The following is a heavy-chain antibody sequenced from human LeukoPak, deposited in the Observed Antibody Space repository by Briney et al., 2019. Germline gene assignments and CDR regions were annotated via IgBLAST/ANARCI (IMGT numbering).Heavy chain of an antibody. CDR1: GGSISSGSYY. CDR3: ARVGDYCSSTSCYNAFDI. V-gene: IGHV4-61*02. J-gene: IGHJ3*02. D-gene: IGHD2-2*02. CDR2: IYTSGST. Sequence: KPSETLSLTCTVSGGSISSGSYYWSWIRQPAGKGLEWIGRIYTSGSTNYNPSLKSRVTISVDTSKNQFSLKLSSVTAADTAVYYCARVGDYCSSTSCYNAFDIWGQGTMVTVSS.